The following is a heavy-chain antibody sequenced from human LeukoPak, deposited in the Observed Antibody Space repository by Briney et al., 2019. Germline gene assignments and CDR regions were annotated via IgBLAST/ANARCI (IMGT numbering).Heavy chain of an antibody. D-gene: IGHD6-13*01. Sequence: SETLSLTCTVSGGSISHYYWTWIRQPPGEGLEWIGYIFYSGNTSYNPSLKSRATISVDPSTNQFSLNRSSVTAAGTAVYYCARGSSWYGTYQTWGQGTLVTVSS. CDR3: ARGSSWYGTYQT. J-gene: IGHJ5*02. CDR1: GGSISHYY. V-gene: IGHV4-59*01. CDR2: IFYSGNT.